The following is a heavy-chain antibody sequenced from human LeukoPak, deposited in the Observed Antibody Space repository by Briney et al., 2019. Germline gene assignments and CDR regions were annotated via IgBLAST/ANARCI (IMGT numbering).Heavy chain of an antibody. V-gene: IGHV4-39*01. J-gene: IGHJ5*02. CDR3: ASPGYSLSNWFDP. D-gene: IGHD5-12*01. CDR1: GFTFSSYA. CDR2: IYYSGST. Sequence: GSLRLSCAASGFTFSSYAMSWIRQPPGKGLEWIGSIYYSGSTYYNPSLKSRVTISVDTSKNQFSLKLSSVTAADTAVYYCASPGYSLSNWFDPWGQGTLVTVSS.